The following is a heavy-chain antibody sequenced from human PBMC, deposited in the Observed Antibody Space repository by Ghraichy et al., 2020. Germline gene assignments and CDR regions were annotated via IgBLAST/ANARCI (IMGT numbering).Heavy chain of an antibody. D-gene: IGHD6-13*01. CDR1: GFTVSRSY. CDR2: FYSGGST. Sequence: GGSLRLSCVASGFTVSRSYMSWVRQAPGKGLEWVSVFYSGGSTYYADSVKGRFTISRDNSKNTVYLQMNSLRAEDTAVYYCARGIATTGTFFDYWGQGTLVTVSS. V-gene: IGHV3-53*01. CDR3: ARGIATTGTFFDY. J-gene: IGHJ4*02.